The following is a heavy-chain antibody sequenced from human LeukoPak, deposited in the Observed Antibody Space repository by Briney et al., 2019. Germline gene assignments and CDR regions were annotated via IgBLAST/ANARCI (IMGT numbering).Heavy chain of an antibody. CDR2: ISGSGGST. Sequence: AGSLRLSCAASGFTFSSYWMHWVRQAPGKGLEWVSAISGSGGSTYYADSVKGRFTISRDNSKNTLYLQMNSLRAEDTAVYYCTKGTIWLPFDYWGQGTLVTVSS. CDR3: TKGTIWLPFDY. CDR1: GFTFSSYW. J-gene: IGHJ4*02. V-gene: IGHV3-23*01. D-gene: IGHD5-18*01.